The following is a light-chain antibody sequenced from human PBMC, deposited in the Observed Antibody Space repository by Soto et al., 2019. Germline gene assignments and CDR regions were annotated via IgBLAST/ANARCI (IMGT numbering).Light chain of an antibody. Sequence: EIVLTQSPGTLSWSAGERATLSCRASQSVSSSYLAWYQQKPGQAPRLLIYVASSRAAGIPDRFSGSGSGTDFTLTISRLEPEDFAVYYCHQYGSSPITFGQGTRLEIK. CDR2: VAS. J-gene: IGKJ5*01. CDR3: HQYGSSPIT. CDR1: QSVSSSY. V-gene: IGKV3-20*01.